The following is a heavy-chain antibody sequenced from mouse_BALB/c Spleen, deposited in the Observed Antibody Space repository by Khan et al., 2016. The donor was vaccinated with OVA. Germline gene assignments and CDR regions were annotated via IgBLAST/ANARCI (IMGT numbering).Heavy chain of an antibody. CDR2: IWSGGST. CDR1: GFSLKNYG. V-gene: IGHV2-6-1*01. Sequence: VELVESGPGLAAPSQSLSITCTISGFSLKNYGVHWVRQPPGKGLEWLVVIWSGGSTNYNSVLKSRLTITKDNSQSQVFLKMNSLQTDDTAIYFCARQPYYHYNIMDYWGQGTSVTVSS. J-gene: IGHJ4*01. D-gene: IGHD2-10*01. CDR3: ARQPYYHYNIMDY.